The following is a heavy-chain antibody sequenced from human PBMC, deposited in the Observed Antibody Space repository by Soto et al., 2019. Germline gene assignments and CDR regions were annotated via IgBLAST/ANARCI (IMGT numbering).Heavy chain of an antibody. CDR1: GFAFSTYW. V-gene: IGHV3-74*01. Sequence: EVQLVESGGGLVQPGGSLRLSCAASGFAFSTYWMHWVRQAPGKGLLWVARIKFDGSSTYSADSVKGRFTISRDDAKNTLYLQMNGLRVDDTAVYYCARGAKNIYAIDVWGQGTTVTVSS. J-gene: IGHJ6*02. CDR3: ARGAKNIYAIDV. CDR2: IKFDGSST.